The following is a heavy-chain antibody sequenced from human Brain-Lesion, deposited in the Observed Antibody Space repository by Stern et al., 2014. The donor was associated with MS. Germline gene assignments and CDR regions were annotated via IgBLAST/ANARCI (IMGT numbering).Heavy chain of an antibody. J-gene: IGHJ5*02. Sequence: QVHLVESGPGLVKPSETLSLTCTVAGGSVSSTSYAWAWIRQPPGKGLGWIGTIYYSGKTYYSPSLKRRLTISLDPSKNQFSLQLRSVTAADTAVYYCAGEEDIRYCSGGSCTGNWFDPWGQGTLVTVSS. CDR2: IYYSGKT. CDR1: GGSVSSTSYA. V-gene: IGHV4-39*01. CDR3: AGEEDIRYCSGGSCTGNWFDP. D-gene: IGHD2-15*01.